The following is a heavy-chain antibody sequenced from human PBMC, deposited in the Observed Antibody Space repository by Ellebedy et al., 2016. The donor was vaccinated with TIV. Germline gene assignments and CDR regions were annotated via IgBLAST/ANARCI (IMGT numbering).Heavy chain of an antibody. CDR1: GGTFSSYA. CDR2: IIPIFGTA. CDR3: ARALRASSSWNVVTARTSSGAFDI. V-gene: IGHV1-69*13. Sequence: SVKVSXXASGGTFSSYAISWVRQAPGQGLEWMGGIIPIFGTANYAQKFQGRVTITADESTSTAYMELSSLRSEDTAVYYCARALRASSSWNVVTARTSSGAFDIWGQGTMVTVSS. J-gene: IGHJ3*02. D-gene: IGHD6-13*01.